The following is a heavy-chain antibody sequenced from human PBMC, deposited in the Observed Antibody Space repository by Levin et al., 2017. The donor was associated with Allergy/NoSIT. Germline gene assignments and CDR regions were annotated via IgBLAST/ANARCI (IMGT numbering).Heavy chain of an antibody. CDR2: INGSGTT. CDR3: ARGTGSSAWPFDY. D-gene: IGHD6-25*01. J-gene: IGHJ4*02. Sequence: SQTLSLSCVVYGGSFSGYYWSWIRQPPGKGLEWIGEINGSGTTIYNPSLKSRVTISRDTSKNQFSLKMNSVTAADTAVYYCARGTGSSAWPFDYWGQGALVPVSS. V-gene: IGHV4-34*01. CDR1: GGSFSGYY.